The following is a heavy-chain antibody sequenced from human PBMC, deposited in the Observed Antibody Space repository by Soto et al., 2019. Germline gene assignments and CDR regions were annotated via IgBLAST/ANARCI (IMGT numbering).Heavy chain of an antibody. CDR1: GFTFSSYS. J-gene: IGHJ6*02. CDR3: ARDTMRWFGESSQYYGMDV. Sequence: EVQLVESGGGLVKPGGSLRLSCAASGFTFSSYSMNWVRQAPGKGLEWVSSISSSSSYIYYADSVKGRFTISRDNAKNSLYLQMNGLRAEDTAVYYCARDTMRWFGESSQYYGMDVWGQGTTVTVSS. V-gene: IGHV3-21*01. CDR2: ISSSSSYI. D-gene: IGHD3-10*01.